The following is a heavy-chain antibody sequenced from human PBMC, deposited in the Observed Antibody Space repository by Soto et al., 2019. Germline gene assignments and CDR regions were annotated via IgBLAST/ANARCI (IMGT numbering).Heavy chain of an antibody. CDR2: ISTSSSYT. CDR3: ARLRLTGYFDY. J-gene: IGHJ4*02. CDR1: GFTFSDHY. V-gene: IGHV3-11*03. Sequence: GGSLRLSCVSSGFTFSDHYMTWIRQAPGKGLEWLSYISTSSSYTNYADSVKGRFTISRDNAMNSLYLQMNSLRAEDTAVYYCARLRLTGYFDYWGQGTLVTVS.